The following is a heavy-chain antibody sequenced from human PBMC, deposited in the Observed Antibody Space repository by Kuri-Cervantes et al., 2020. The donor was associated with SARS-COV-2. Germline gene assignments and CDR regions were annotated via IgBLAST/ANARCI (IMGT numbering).Heavy chain of an antibody. J-gene: IGHJ5*02. CDR1: GYTFTGYY. D-gene: IGHD4-17*01. Sequence: ASVKVSCKASGYTFTGYYMRWVRQAPGQGLEWMGWINPNSGGTNYAQKFQGWVTMTRDTSISTAYMELSRLRSDDTAVYYCATVHYGGYAIWFDPWGQGTLVTVSS. V-gene: IGHV1-2*04. CDR3: ATVHYGGYAIWFDP. CDR2: INPNSGGT.